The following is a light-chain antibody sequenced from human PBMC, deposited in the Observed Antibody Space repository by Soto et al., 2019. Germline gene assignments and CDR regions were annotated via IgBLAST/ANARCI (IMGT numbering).Light chain of an antibody. J-gene: IGKJ4*01. CDR2: DAS. V-gene: IGKV3-11*01. CDR3: QQRSNWRVT. CDR1: QSVNIY. Sequence: VMTQSPGTLSLSPGERATLSCRASQSVNIYLAWYQQKPGQAPRLLIYDASNRATGIPARFSGSGSGTDFTLTISSLEPEDIAVYYCQQRSNWRVTFGGGTKVDIK.